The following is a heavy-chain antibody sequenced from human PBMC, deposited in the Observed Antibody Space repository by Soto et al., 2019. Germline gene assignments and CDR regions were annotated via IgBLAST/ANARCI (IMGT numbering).Heavy chain of an antibody. V-gene: IGHV5-51*01. CDR2: IDPRDSET. Sequence: GESLKISCKASGYSFSSYWIGWVRQMPGKGLEWMGIIDPRDSETRYSPSFQGQVTISVDKFINTAYLQWSSLKASDTAMYYCATASTNYYYYYGKDAWGQGNTVTVSS. CDR3: ATASTNYYYYYGKDA. CDR1: GYSFSSYW. J-gene: IGHJ6*01.